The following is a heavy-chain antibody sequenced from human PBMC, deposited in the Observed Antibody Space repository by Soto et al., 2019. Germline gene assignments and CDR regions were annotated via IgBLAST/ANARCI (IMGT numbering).Heavy chain of an antibody. Sequence: GGSLRLSCAASGFTFSSYSMNWVRQAPGKGLEWVSSISSSSSYIYYADSVKGRFTISRDNAKNSLYLQMNSLRAEDTAVYYCARVFKDDILTGYSNYYYYMDVWGKGTTVTVSS. CDR2: ISSSSSYI. CDR3: ARVFKDDILTGYSNYYYYMDV. CDR1: GFTFSSYS. D-gene: IGHD3-9*01. J-gene: IGHJ6*03. V-gene: IGHV3-21*01.